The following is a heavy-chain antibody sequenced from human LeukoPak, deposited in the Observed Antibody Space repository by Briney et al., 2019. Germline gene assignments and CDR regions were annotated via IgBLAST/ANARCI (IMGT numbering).Heavy chain of an antibody. CDR2: IKQDGSEK. CDR3: ARGMSSGYDFDY. J-gene: IGHJ4*02. V-gene: IGHV3-7*01. Sequence: GGSLRLSCAASGFRFSDFSINWVRQAPGKGLAWVANIKQDGSEKYYVDSVKGRFTISRDNAKNSLYLQMNSLRAEDTAVYYCARGMSSGYDFDYWGQGTLVTVSS. D-gene: IGHD5-12*01. CDR1: GFRFSDFS.